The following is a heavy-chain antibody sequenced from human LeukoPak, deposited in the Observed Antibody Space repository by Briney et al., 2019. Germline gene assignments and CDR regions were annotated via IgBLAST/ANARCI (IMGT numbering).Heavy chain of an antibody. CDR1: GPTFSSYA. D-gene: IGHD1-14*01. V-gene: IGHV3-23*01. CDR3: AKGGISSVYHAFDI. CDR2: ISGDGSGT. J-gene: IGHJ3*02. Sequence: GGSLRLSCAASGPTFSSYAMSWVRQAPGKGLEWVSAISGDGSGTYYTDSVKGRFTISRHNSKNTLFLQMNSLRVEDTAVYYCAKGGISSVYHAFDIWGQGTMVTVSS.